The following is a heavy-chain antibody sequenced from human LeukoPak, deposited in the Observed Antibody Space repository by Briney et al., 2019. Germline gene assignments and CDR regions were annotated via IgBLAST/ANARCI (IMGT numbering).Heavy chain of an antibody. V-gene: IGHV3-23*01. Sequence: GGSLRLSCAASGFTFSSYAMSWVRQAPGEGLEWVSAISGSGGSTYYADSVKGRFTISRDNSKNTLYLQMNSPRAEDTAVYYCAKDTVAAAGHNWFDPWGQGTLVTVSS. J-gene: IGHJ5*02. CDR3: AKDTVAAAGHNWFDP. CDR2: ISGSGGST. D-gene: IGHD6-13*01. CDR1: GFTFSSYA.